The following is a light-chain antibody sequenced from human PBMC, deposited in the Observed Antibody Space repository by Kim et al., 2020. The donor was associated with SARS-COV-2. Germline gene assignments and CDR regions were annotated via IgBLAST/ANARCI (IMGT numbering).Light chain of an antibody. J-gene: IGKJ3*01. V-gene: IGKV1-12*01. CDR2: AAS. Sequence: AFVGERVTITCRASLDINNVCTWYQQKPGKAPNLLIYAASDLQTGVPSRFSGCGSRTNFTLTISSLQPEDLAIYFCQQSYSLPPTFGPGTKVDIK. CDR3: QQSYSLPPT. CDR1: LDINNV.